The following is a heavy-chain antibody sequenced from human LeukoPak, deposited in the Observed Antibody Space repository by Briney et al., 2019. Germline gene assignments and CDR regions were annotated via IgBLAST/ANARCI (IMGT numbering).Heavy chain of an antibody. J-gene: IGHJ3*02. V-gene: IGHV1-2*02. CDR2: INPNSGGT. Sequence: ASVKVSCKASGYTFTGYYMHWVRQAPGQGLEWMGWINPNSGGTNYAQKFQGRVTMTRDTSISTAYMELSRLRSDNTAVYYCARDQSGISTGYYPDAFDIWGQGTMVTVSS. CDR3: ARDQSGISTGYYPDAFDI. D-gene: IGHD3-9*01. CDR1: GYTFTGYY.